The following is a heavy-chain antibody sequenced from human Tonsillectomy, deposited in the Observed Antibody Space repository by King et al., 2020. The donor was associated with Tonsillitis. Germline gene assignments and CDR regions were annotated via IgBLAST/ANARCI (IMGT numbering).Heavy chain of an antibody. CDR2: ISGSGDRK. CDR3: AKGITIFGVVNGDWFDP. Sequence: VQLVESGGGFIQPGGSLRLSCAASRFTFSTYAMSWVRQAPGKGLEWVSAISGSGDRKYYADSVKGRITISRDNSSNTWYLKMNSMRTEDTAVYYCAKGITIFGVVNGDWFDPWGQGTLVTVSS. D-gene: IGHD3-3*01. CDR1: RFTFSTYA. J-gene: IGHJ5*02. V-gene: IGHV3-23*04.